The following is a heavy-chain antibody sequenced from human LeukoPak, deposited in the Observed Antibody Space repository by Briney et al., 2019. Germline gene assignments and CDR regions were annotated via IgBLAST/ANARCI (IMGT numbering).Heavy chain of an antibody. V-gene: IGHV1-18*01. CDR2: ITPYNGNS. J-gene: IGHJ4*02. CDR1: GYTFINYG. CDR3: ARRGVYYYDSSGRANYYFDC. Sequence: ASVKVSCKASGYTFINYGINWVRQAPGQGLEWVAWITPYNGNSNYAQKLQGRVTLTTDTSTSTAYMELRSLRPDDTAMYYCARRGVYYYDSSGRANYYFDCWGQGTLVTVSS. D-gene: IGHD3-22*01.